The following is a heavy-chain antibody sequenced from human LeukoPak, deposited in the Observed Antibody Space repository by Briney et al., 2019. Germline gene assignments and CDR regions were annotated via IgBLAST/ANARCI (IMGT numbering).Heavy chain of an antibody. J-gene: IGHJ3*02. V-gene: IGHV4-61*05. Sequence: PSETLSLTCTVSGCSISSGTSYYWGWIRHPPGKGLEWIWYIYYSENTRYNPSHRRLVTMPVDTYKNPLSLNQHSVTAADASVFYCASRSGSFSDALDIWGQGTLVTVSS. CDR2: IYYSENT. CDR1: GCSISSGTSYY. CDR3: ASRSGSFSDALDI. D-gene: IGHD3-10*01.